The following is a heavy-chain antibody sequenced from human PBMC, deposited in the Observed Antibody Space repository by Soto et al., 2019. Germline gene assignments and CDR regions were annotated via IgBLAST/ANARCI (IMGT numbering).Heavy chain of an antibody. D-gene: IGHD6-13*01. V-gene: IGHV1-18*01. J-gene: IGHJ4*02. Sequence: QVQLVQSGVEVKKPGASVKVSCKASGYTFTDYAISWVRQAPGRGLEWMGWVNTYNGNPNDAQIFQGRVTMTTDTSTDTAYMELRSLKSDDSAVYYCARDSQYSTSWQRFASWGQGTLVTVSS. CDR1: GYTFTDYA. CDR3: ARDSQYSTSWQRFAS. CDR2: VNTYNGNP.